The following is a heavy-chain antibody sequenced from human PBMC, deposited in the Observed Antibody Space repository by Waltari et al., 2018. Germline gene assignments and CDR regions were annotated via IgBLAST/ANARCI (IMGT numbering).Heavy chain of an antibody. CDR2: IYHSGST. V-gene: IGHV4-38-2*01. Sequence: QVQLQESGPGLVKPSETLSLTCAVSGYSISSGYYWGWIRQPPGKGLAWIGSIYHSGSTYCNQSLKSRVTISVDTSKNQFSLKLSSVTAADTAVYYCARLEQQLVLDYWGQGTLVTVSS. CDR3: ARLEQQLVLDY. J-gene: IGHJ4*02. CDR1: GYSISSGYY. D-gene: IGHD6-13*01.